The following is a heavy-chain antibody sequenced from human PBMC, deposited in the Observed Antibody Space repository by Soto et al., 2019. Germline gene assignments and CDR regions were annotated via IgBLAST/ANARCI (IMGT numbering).Heavy chain of an antibody. D-gene: IGHD6-19*01. CDR2: ISAYSGDT. V-gene: IGHV1-18*01. Sequence: QVQLVQSGAEVKKPGASVKVSCKGSGYTFSTYAIAWVRQAPGQGLEWMAWISAYSGDTNYAPKVQGRATLTTDTSTETAYLDLRRLTSAGSAVYYCARAVSGFLPFAYWGEGTLVTVSS. CDR3: ARAVSGFLPFAY. J-gene: IGHJ4*02. CDR1: GYTFSTYA.